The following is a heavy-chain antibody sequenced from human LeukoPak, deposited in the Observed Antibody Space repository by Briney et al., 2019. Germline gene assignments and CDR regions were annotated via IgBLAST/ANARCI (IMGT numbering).Heavy chain of an antibody. V-gene: IGHV3-7*01. D-gene: IGHD5-18*01. J-gene: IGHJ3*01. CDR1: GCNFRAYW. CDR3: ARNLVHLWNVFDF. CDR2: IHQHGSKE. Sequence: PGGSLRLSCTTSGCNFRAYWMGWVRQAPGKGLEWVANIHQHGSKENYLDSVKGRFTISRDNAKSSIYLQMNSLRAEDTAVYHCARNLVHLWNVFDFWGLGTMVTVSS.